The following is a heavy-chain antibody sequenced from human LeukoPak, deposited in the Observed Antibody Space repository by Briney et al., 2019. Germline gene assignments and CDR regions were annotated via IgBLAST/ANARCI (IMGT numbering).Heavy chain of an antibody. Sequence: GGSLRLSCAASGFTFSSYSMNWVRQAPGKGLEWVSSISNSSSYIYYADSVKGRFTISRDNAKNSLYLQMNSLRAEDTAVYYCARDLKGYSGYDYGYYFDYWGQGTLVTVSS. CDR1: GFTFSSYS. CDR3: ARDLKGYSGYDYGYYFDY. D-gene: IGHD5-12*01. V-gene: IGHV3-21*01. CDR2: ISNSSSYI. J-gene: IGHJ4*02.